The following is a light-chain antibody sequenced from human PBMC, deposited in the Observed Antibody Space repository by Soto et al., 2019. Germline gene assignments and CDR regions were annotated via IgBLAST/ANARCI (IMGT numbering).Light chain of an antibody. CDR2: LGS. CDR1: QSLLHSNGYNY. J-gene: IGKJ1*01. CDR3: MQALQTSWT. V-gene: IGKV2-28*01. Sequence: DIVMTQSPLSLPVTPGEPASISCRSSQSLLHSNGYNYLDWYLQKLGQSPQLLIYLGSNRASGVPDRFSGSGSGTDFTLKISRVEADDVGVYYCMQALQTSWTFGQGTKVEIK.